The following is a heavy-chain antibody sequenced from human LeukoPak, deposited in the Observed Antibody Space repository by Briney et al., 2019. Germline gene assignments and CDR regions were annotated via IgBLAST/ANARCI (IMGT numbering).Heavy chain of an antibody. J-gene: IGHJ6*03. CDR3: ARARRPYSVAPGNYYYYYMDV. V-gene: IGHV1-69*05. D-gene: IGHD2-15*01. Sequence: SVKVSCKASGGTFTSYGISWVRQAPGQGLEWMGGIIPIFGTANYAQKFQGRVTITTDESTSTAYMELSSLRSEDTAVYYCARARRPYSVAPGNYYYYYMDVWGKGTTVTVSS. CDR1: GGTFTSYG. CDR2: IIPIFGTA.